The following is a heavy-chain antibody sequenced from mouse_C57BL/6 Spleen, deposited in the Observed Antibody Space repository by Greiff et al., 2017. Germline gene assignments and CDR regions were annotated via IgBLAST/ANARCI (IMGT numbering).Heavy chain of an antibody. CDR1: GYTFTSYG. CDR2: IYPRSGNT. Sequence: QVQLQQSGAELARPGASVKLSCKASGYTFTSYGISWVKQRTGQGLEWIGEIYPRSGNTYYNEKFKGKATLTADKSYSTAYMELRSLTSADSAVXFCARNYGSSYDAMGYGGRETSENFSS. CDR3: ARNYGSSYDAMGY. V-gene: IGHV1-81*01. J-gene: IGHJ4*01. D-gene: IGHD1-1*01.